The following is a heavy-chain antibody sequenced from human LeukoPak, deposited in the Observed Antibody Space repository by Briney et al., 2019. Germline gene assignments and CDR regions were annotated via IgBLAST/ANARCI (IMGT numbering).Heavy chain of an antibody. CDR2: ISSSSSNI. CDR3: ASSYCSGGSCYDYYFDY. CDR1: GFTFSSYS. V-gene: IGHV3-21*01. Sequence: GGSLRLSCAASGFTFSSYSMNWVRQAPGKGLEWVSSISSSSSNIYYADSVEGRFTISRDHAKNSLYLQMSSLRAEDTAVYYCASSYCSGGSCYDYYFDYWGQGTLVTV. D-gene: IGHD2-15*01. J-gene: IGHJ4*02.